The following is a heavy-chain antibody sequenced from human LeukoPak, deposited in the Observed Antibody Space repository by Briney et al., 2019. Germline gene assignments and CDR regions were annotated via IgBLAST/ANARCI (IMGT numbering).Heavy chain of an antibody. Sequence: PSQTLSLTCTVSGGSISSGDYYWSWIRQPPGKGLVWVGYIYFSGYTYYNPSLRSRVSISIDTSKNRFSLNLNSVTAADTAVYYCTRVADGDYFDFWGQGTLVTVSS. CDR1: GGSISSGDYY. CDR2: IYFSGYT. V-gene: IGHV4-30-4*01. CDR3: TRVADGDYFDF. J-gene: IGHJ4*02. D-gene: IGHD4-17*01.